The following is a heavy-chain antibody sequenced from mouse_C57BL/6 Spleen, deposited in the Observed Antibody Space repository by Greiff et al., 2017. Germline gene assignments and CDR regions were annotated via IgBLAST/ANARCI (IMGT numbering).Heavy chain of an antibody. CDR1: GYAFSSSW. D-gene: IGHD2-4*01. CDR3: ARGGDYDYDSGYAMDY. V-gene: IGHV1-82*01. Sequence: VQLQQSGPELVKPGASVKISCKASGYAFSSSWMNWVKQRPGKGLEWIGRIYPGDGDTNYNGKFKGQATMTADKSSSKAYMQLSSLTSDDSVVYFCARGGDYDYDSGYAMDYWGQGTSVTVSS. CDR2: IYPGDGDT. J-gene: IGHJ4*01.